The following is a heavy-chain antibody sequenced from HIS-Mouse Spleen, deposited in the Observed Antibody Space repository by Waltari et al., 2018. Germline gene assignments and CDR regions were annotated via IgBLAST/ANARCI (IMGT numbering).Heavy chain of an antibody. J-gene: IGHJ2*01. CDR3: AREIPYSSSWYDWYFDL. V-gene: IGHV4-39*07. CDR2: IYYSGST. Sequence: QLQLQESGPGLVKPSEPLSLTCTVSGGPIRSSSYSWGWIRQPPGKGLEWIGSIYYSGSTYYNPSLKSRVTISVDTSKNQFSLKLSSVTAADTAVYYCAREIPYSSSWYDWYFDLWGRGTLVTVSS. D-gene: IGHD6-13*01. CDR1: GGPIRSSSYS.